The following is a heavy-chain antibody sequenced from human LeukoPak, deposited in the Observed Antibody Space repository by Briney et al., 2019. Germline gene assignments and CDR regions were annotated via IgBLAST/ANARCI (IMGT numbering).Heavy chain of an antibody. CDR1: GGTFSSYA. J-gene: IGHJ6*03. CDR2: IIPIFGTA. Sequence: ASVKVSCKASGGTFSSYAISWVRQAPGQGLEWMGGIIPIFGTANYAQKFQGRVTITADKSTSTAYMELSSLRSEDTAVYYCARDGGLTISYYYYYMDVWGKGTTVTVSS. CDR3: ARDGGLTISYYYYYMDV. V-gene: IGHV1-69*06. D-gene: IGHD3-9*01.